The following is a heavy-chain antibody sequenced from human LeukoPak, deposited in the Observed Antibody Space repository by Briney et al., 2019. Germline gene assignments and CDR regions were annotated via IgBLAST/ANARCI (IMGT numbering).Heavy chain of an antibody. V-gene: IGHV3-7*03. CDR3: ARRNYSDY. Sequence: GGSLRLSCAASGFTFSNYWMNWVRQAPGKGLEWVANIKEDGSDKKYVDSVKGRFTISRDNAKNSLYLQMNSLRAEDTAVYYCARRNYSDYWGQGTLATVSS. CDR2: IKEDGSDK. CDR1: GFTFSNYW. J-gene: IGHJ4*02.